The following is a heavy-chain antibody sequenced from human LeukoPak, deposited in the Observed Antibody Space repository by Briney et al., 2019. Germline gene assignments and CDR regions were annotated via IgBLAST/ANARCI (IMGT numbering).Heavy chain of an antibody. CDR2: SRNKANSYTT. J-gene: IGHJ4*02. CDR1: GFTFSSYG. CDR3: TRVGLGTTKDFDQ. D-gene: IGHD1-26*01. V-gene: IGHV3-72*01. Sequence: GGSLRLSCAASGFTFSSYGMHWVRQAPGKGLEWVGRSRNKANSYTTEYAASVKGRFTISRDDSKNSVFLQMNSLKTEDTAFYYCTRVGLGTTKDFDQWGQGTLVTVSS.